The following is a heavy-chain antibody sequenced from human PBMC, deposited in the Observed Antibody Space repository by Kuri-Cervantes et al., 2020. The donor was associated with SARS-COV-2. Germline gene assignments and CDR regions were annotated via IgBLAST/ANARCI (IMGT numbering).Heavy chain of an antibody. CDR2: IYYSGST. CDR3: ARGTGSYYDFWSGSNFDY. Sequence: GSLRLSCTVSGGSISSGGYYWSWIRQPPGKGLEWIGYIYYSGSTNYNPSLKSRVTISVDTSKNQFSLKLSSVTAADTAVYYCARGTGSYYDFWSGSNFDYWGQGTLVTVSS. V-gene: IGHV4-61*08. CDR1: GGSISSGGYY. J-gene: IGHJ4*02. D-gene: IGHD3-3*01.